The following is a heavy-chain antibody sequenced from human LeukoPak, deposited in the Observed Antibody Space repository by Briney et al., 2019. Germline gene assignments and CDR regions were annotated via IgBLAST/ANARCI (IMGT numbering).Heavy chain of an antibody. CDR2: IYYSGST. CDR1: GGSISSGDYY. CDR3: ARVLGGYSGYEIDY. D-gene: IGHD5-12*01. J-gene: IGHJ4*02. V-gene: IGHV4-30-4*01. Sequence: SQTLSLTCTVSGGSISSGDYYWGWIRQPPGKGLEWIGYIYYSGSTYYNPSLKSRVTISVDTSKNQFSLKLSSVTAADTAVYYCARVLGGYSGYEIDYWGQGTLVTVSS.